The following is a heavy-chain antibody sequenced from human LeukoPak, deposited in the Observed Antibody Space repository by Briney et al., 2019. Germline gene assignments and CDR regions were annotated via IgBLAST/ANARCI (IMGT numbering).Heavy chain of an antibody. V-gene: IGHV3-74*01. CDR2: INTDGSRT. J-gene: IGHJ4*02. D-gene: IGHD3-16*02. CDR1: GFPFVTTG. Sequence: GGSRGFSCQAPGFPFVTTGRTGFGQPPGKGWVGVSRINTDGSRTTYADSVKGRFTISRDNAKNTLYLQMNSLRADDTAVYFCARGLGGSYPFDCWGQGALVTVSS. CDR3: ARGLGGSYPFDC.